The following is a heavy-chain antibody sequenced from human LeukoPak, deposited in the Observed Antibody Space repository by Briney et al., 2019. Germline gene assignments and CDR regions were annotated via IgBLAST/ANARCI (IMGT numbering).Heavy chain of an antibody. CDR2: IYGSGFT. Sequence: SETLSLTCSVSGGSTSNYYWSWIRQPAGKGLEWIGRIYGSGFTNYNPSLKSRVAISGESSKNQFSLRLSSMTAADTAVYYCAKGAGWYEYWGQGTLVTVSS. V-gene: IGHV4-4*07. CDR3: AKGAGWYEY. D-gene: IGHD6-19*01. J-gene: IGHJ4*02. CDR1: GGSTSNYY.